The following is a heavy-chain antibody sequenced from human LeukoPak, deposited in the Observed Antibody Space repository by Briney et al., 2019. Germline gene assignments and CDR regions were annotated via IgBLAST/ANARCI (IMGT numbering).Heavy chain of an antibody. CDR1: GDTVSSNSAA. J-gene: IGHJ5*02. Sequence: SQTLSLTCAISGDTVSSNSAAWNWIRQSPSIGLEWLGRTYYRSKWSNDYAVSVKSRITITPDTSKNQFSLQLNSVTPEDTAVYYCASGTYYRGFDAWGQGTLVTVSS. CDR2: TYYRSKWSN. D-gene: IGHD1-26*01. CDR3: ASGTYYRGFDA. V-gene: IGHV6-1*01.